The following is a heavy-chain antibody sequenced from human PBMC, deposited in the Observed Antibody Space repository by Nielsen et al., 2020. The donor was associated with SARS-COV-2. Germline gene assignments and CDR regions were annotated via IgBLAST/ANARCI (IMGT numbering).Heavy chain of an antibody. J-gene: IGHJ2*01. V-gene: IGHV3-7*03. CDR3: AGYWLFEYFDL. D-gene: IGHD3-3*01. CDR1: GFTFSSYW. Sequence: GESLKISCAASGFTFSSYWMSWVRQAPGKGLEWVANIKQDGSEKYYVDSVKGRFTISRDNAKNSLYLQMNSLRAEDTAVYYCAGYWLFEYFDLWGRGTLGTVSS. CDR2: IKQDGSEK.